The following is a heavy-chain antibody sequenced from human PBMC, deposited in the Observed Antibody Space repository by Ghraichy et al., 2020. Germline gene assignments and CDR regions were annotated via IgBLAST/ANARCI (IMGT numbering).Heavy chain of an antibody. Sequence: GGSLRLSCAASGFTVSSNYMSWVRQAPGKGLEWVSVIYSGGSTYYADSVKGRFTISRDNSKNTLYLQMNSLRAEDTAVYYCARGADSIAARRPLDWGQGTLVTVSS. CDR2: IYSGGST. CDR1: GFTVSSNY. V-gene: IGHV3-66*01. D-gene: IGHD6-6*01. CDR3: ARGADSIAARRPLD. J-gene: IGHJ4*02.